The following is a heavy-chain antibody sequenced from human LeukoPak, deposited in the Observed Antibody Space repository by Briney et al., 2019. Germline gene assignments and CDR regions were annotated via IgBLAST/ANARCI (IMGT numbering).Heavy chain of an antibody. J-gene: IGHJ4*02. D-gene: IGHD6-19*01. CDR3: AGGRQWLSFDY. V-gene: IGHV3-11*04. Sequence: GGSLRLSCAASGFTFSDCYMSWIRQAPGKGLEWVSYISSSGSTIYYADSVKGRFTISRDNAKNSLYLQMNSLRAEDTAVYYCAGGRQWLSFDYWGQGTLVTVSS. CDR2: ISSSGSTI. CDR1: GFTFSDCY.